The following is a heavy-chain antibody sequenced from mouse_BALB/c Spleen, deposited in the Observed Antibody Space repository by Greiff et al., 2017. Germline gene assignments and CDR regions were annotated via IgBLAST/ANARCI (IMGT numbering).Heavy chain of an antibody. CDR3: AREWVRRTGYFDY. Sequence: VQLQQSRPGLVKPSQSLSLTCSVTGYSITSGYYWNWIRQFPGNKLEWMGYISYDGSNNYNPSLKNRISITRDTSKNQFFLKLNSVTTEDTATYYCAREWVRRTGYFDYWGQGTTLTVSS. CDR2: ISYDGSN. CDR1: GYSITSGYY. J-gene: IGHJ2*01. D-gene: IGHD2-2*01. V-gene: IGHV3-6*02.